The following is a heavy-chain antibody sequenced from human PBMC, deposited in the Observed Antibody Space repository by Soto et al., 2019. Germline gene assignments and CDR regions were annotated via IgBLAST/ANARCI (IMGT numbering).Heavy chain of an antibody. CDR3: ARDILDYGVDY. CDR1: GGSISSYY. CDR2: IYYSGST. J-gene: IGHJ4*02. Sequence: SETLSVTCPVSGGSISSYYWSWIRQPPGKGLEWIGYIYYSGSTNYNPSLKSRVTVSVDTSKNQFSLKLSSVTAADTAVYYCARDILDYGVDYWGQGTLVTVSS. V-gene: IGHV4-59*01. D-gene: IGHD4-17*01.